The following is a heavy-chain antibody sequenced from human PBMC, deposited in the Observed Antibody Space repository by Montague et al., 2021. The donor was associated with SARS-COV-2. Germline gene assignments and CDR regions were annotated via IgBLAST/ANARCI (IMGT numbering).Heavy chain of an antibody. CDR3: VRVTRPRSARPYYMDV. Sequence: SETLSLTCTVSGDSISSSSYYWGWIRQPPGKGLEWIGSINNRGNTYNNPSLRSRVSISVDTSKNQFSLNVRSVTAADTGLFYCVRVTRPRSARPYYMDVWGQGTTVTV. V-gene: IGHV4-39*01. CDR2: INNRGNT. CDR1: GDSISSSSYY. D-gene: IGHD4-11*01. J-gene: IGHJ6*03.